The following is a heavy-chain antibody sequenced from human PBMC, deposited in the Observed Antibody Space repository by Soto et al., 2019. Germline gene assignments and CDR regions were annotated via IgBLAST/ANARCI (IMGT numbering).Heavy chain of an antibody. CDR1: GFTFSTYT. CDR2: INGRGNYI. CDR3: VREDGKVGTNSAFDY. D-gene: IGHD1-26*01. Sequence: GGSLRVISASSGFTFSTYTMNWVRQAPGKGLEWVSSINGRGNYIYYAESVKGRFTISRDNAKNSLYLQMDRLRAEDTALYYCVREDGKVGTNSAFDYWGLGALFTVSP. J-gene: IGHJ4*01. V-gene: IGHV3-21*01.